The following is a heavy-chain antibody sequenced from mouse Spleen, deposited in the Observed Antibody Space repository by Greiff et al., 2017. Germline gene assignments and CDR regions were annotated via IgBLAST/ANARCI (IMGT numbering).Heavy chain of an antibody. CDR2: IYPGDGDT. V-gene: IGHV1-80*01. J-gene: IGHJ1*01. Sequence: QVQLQQSGAELVKPGASVKISCKASGYAFSSYWMNWVKQRPGKGLEWIGQIYPGDGDTNYNGKFKGKATLTADKSSSTAYMQLSSLTSEDSAVYFCAREGGYYGSSYWYFDVWGAGTTVTVSS. D-gene: IGHD2-2*01. CDR3: AREGGYYGSSYWYFDV. CDR1: GYAFSSYW.